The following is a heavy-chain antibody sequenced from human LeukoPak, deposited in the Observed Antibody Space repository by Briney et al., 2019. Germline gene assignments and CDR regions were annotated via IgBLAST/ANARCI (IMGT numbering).Heavy chain of an antibody. J-gene: IGHJ4*02. D-gene: IGHD3-10*02. V-gene: IGHV3-21*01. Sequence: PGGSLRLSCAASGFTFSIYIMNWVRQAPGKGLEWVSSISSSSSYIYYADSMKGRFTISRDNAKNSLYLQMNSLRAEDTAVYYCARDLFRVLDYWGQGTLVTVSS. CDR2: ISSSSSYI. CDR1: GFTFSIYI. CDR3: ARDLFRVLDY.